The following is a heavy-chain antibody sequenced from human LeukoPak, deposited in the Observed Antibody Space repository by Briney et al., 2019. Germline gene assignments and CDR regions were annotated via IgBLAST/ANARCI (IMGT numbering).Heavy chain of an antibody. Sequence: PSETLSLTCSVSGGSISSSSYYWGWIRQPPGKGLEWIGGIYYSGSTYYNPSLKSRVTISVDTSKNQFSLKLSSVTAADTAVYYCARHGGYNYASPYHFDYWGQGTLVSVSS. CDR3: ARHGGYNYASPYHFDY. CDR1: GGSISSSSYY. D-gene: IGHD5-18*01. V-gene: IGHV4-39*01. CDR2: IYYSGST. J-gene: IGHJ4*02.